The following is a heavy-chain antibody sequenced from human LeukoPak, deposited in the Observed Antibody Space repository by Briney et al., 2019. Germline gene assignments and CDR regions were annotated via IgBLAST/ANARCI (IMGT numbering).Heavy chain of an antibody. J-gene: IGHJ3*02. V-gene: IGHV4-30-4*08. D-gene: IGHD2-21*01. CDR3: AYCGGDCYDAFDI. CDR1: GDSISSDDYY. Sequence: SESLSLTRAVSGDSISSDDYYWSWVRQPPGKGLERIGYIYYSGSTYYNPSLKSRVTISVDTSKNQFSLKLTSVPAADTAVYYCAYCGGDCYDAFDIWGQGTMVTVSS. CDR2: IYYSGST.